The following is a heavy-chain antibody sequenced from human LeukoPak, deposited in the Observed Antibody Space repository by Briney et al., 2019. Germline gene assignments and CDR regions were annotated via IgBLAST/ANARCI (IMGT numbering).Heavy chain of an antibody. CDR2: INHSGST. J-gene: IGHJ5*02. V-gene: IGHV4-34*01. CDR1: GGSFSGYY. D-gene: IGHD2-15*01. Sequence: SETLSLTCAVYGGSFSGYYWSWIRQPPGKGLEWIGEINHSGSTNYNPSLKSRVTISVDTSKNHFSLKLSSVTAADTAVYYCARGPLGYCSGGSCDTKYNWFDPWGQGTLVTVSS. CDR3: ARGPLGYCSGGSCDTKYNWFDP.